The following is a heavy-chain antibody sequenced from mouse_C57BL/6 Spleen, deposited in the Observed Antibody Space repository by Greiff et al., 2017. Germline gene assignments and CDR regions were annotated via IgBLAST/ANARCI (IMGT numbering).Heavy chain of an antibody. CDR3: ARTSYGSSPYYFDY. V-gene: IGHV1-55*01. CDR1: GYTFTSYW. Sequence: QVQLQQPGAELVKPGASVKMSCKASGYTFTSYWITWVKQRPGQGLEWIGDIYPGSGSTNYNEKFKSKATLTVDTSSSTAYMQLSSLTSEDSAVYYCARTSYGSSPYYFDYGGQGTTLTVSS. CDR2: IYPGSGST. J-gene: IGHJ2*01. D-gene: IGHD1-1*01.